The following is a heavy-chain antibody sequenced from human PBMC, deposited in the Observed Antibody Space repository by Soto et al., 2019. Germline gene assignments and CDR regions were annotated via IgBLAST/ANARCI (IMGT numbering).Heavy chain of an antibody. V-gene: IGHV4-39*01. CDR3: ARQKSSDYPDY. J-gene: IGHJ4*02. CDR2: IYYSGGT. Sequence: KPSETLSLTCTFSGGSISSSSYYWGWIRQPPGKGLEWIGSIYYSGGTCYNPSLKSRVTISVDTSKNQFSLKLSSVTAADTAVYYCARQKSSDYPDYWGQGTLVTVSS. CDR1: GGSISSSSYY.